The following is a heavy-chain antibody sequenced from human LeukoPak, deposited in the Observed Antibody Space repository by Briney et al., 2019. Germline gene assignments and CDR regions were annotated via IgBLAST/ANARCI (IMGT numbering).Heavy chain of an antibody. J-gene: IGHJ4*02. Sequence: SETLSLTCAVYGGSFSGYYWSWIRQPPGKGLEWIGEINHSGSTNYNPSLKSRVTISVDTSKNQFSLKLSSVTAADTAVYYCARGCMGFGELLQYYFDYWGQGTLVTVSS. CDR1: GGSFSGYY. V-gene: IGHV4-34*01. CDR3: ARGCMGFGELLQYYFDY. D-gene: IGHD3-10*01. CDR2: INHSGST.